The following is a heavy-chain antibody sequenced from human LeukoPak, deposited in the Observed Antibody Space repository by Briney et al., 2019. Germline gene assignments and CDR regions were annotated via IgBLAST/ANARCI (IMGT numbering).Heavy chain of an antibody. D-gene: IGHD2-15*01. Sequence: PGGSLRLSCAASGFTFRSYGMHWVRQAPGKGLEWVAAISHDGSNKYYADSVKGRFTISRDNSKNTLYLQMNSLKAEDTAVYYCAKVVVAATSKHFDYWGQGTLVTVSS. CDR2: ISHDGSNK. V-gene: IGHV3-30*18. J-gene: IGHJ4*02. CDR3: AKVVVAATSKHFDY. CDR1: GFTFRSYG.